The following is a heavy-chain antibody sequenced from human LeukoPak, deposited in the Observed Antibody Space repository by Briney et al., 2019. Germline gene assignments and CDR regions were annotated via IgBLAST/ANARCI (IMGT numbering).Heavy chain of an antibody. D-gene: IGHD1-7*01. Sequence: ASVKVSCKASGYTFTSYDINWVRQATGQGLEWMGWMNPNSGNTSYAQKFQGRVTMTRNTSISTAYMELSSLRSEDTAVYYCARGRANYRIDTFDIWGQGTVVTVSS. CDR3: ARGRANYRIDTFDI. J-gene: IGHJ3*02. CDR2: MNPNSGNT. V-gene: IGHV1-8*01. CDR1: GYTFTSYD.